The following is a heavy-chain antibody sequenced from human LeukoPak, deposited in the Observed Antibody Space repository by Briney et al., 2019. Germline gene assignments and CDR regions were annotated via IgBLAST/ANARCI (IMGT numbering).Heavy chain of an antibody. Sequence: SETLSLTCIVSSGSISSGFYYWSWIRQHPGKGLEWIGYIYYSGTTYYSPSLKSRVTISVDTSKSQFSLKLSSVTAADTAVYYCARVNDDAFDIWGQGTMVTVSS. CDR3: ARVNDDAFDI. CDR1: SGSISSGFYY. V-gene: IGHV4-31*03. J-gene: IGHJ3*02. D-gene: IGHD1-1*01. CDR2: IYYSGTT.